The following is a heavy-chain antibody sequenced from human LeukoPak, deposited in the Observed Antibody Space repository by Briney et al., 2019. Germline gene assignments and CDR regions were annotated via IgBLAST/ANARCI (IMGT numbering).Heavy chain of an antibody. J-gene: IGHJ4*02. Sequence: PGGSLRLSCAASGFTFSSYAMSWVRQAPGEGLEWVSGISGSGGSTYYADSVKGRFTMSRDNAKNSLYLQMNSLRDEDTAVYYCARPLRGSGGLLHEYWGQGTLVTVSS. V-gene: IGHV3-23*01. CDR3: ARPLRGSGGLLHEY. CDR2: ISGSGGST. D-gene: IGHD2-15*01. CDR1: GFTFSSYA.